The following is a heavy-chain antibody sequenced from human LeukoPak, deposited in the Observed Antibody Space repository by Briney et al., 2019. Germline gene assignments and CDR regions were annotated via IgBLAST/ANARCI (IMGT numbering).Heavy chain of an antibody. V-gene: IGHV3-9*01. CDR2: ISWNSGTT. Sequence: PGRSLRLSCAASGFIFDNYAIHWVRLAPGKGLEWVSGISWNSGTTGYADSVKGRFTISRDNAKNSLYLQMNSLRAEDTALYYCAKSYSKRTTYYYYGMDVWGQGTTVTVSS. J-gene: IGHJ6*02. CDR1: GFIFDNYA. CDR3: AKSYSKRTTYYYYGMDV. D-gene: IGHD4-11*01.